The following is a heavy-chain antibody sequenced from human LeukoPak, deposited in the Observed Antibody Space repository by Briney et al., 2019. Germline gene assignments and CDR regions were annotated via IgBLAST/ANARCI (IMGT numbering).Heavy chain of an antibody. J-gene: IGHJ4*02. D-gene: IGHD6-25*01. V-gene: IGHV4-4*07. CDR1: GASSSGYF. CDR3: ATAPSGCGGTCPFDS. CDR2: IYTSGRT. Sequence: PSETLSLSCNVSGASSSGYFLSWIRQPAGKGVEWIGRIYTSGRTNNNPSLKSRVTMSVDTSKNHFSLRLRSLTAADTAVYYCATAPSGCGGTCPFDSWGQGTLVTVSS.